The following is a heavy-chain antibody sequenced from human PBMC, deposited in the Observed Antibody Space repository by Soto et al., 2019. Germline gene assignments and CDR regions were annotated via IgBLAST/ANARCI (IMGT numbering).Heavy chain of an antibody. J-gene: IGHJ4*02. Sequence: QLQLQESGPGLVKPSETLSLTCNVSGVSISDTSYYWGWIRQPPGKGLEWIGTIYFSGTTFYIPSLKSRLTISVDTLTNHFSLRLRCVTVAYTLGYCCASHVSYWGQETLVAVSS. V-gene: IGHV4-39*01. CDR3: ASHVSY. CDR2: IYFSGTT. CDR1: GVSISDTSYY.